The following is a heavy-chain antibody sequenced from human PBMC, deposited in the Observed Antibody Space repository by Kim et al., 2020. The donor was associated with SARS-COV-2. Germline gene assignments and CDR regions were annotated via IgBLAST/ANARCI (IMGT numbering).Heavy chain of an antibody. V-gene: IGHV5-51*01. CDR2: IYPGDSDT. CDR3: ARHGLEYCSSTSCKTIYYYYGMDV. D-gene: IGHD2-2*01. CDR1: GYSFTSYW. Sequence: GESLKISCKGSGYSFTSYWIGWVRQMPGKGLEWMGIIYPGDSDTRYSPSFQGQVTISADKSISTAYLQWSSLKASDTAMYYCARHGLEYCSSTSCKTIYYYYGMDVWGQGTTVTVSS. J-gene: IGHJ6*02.